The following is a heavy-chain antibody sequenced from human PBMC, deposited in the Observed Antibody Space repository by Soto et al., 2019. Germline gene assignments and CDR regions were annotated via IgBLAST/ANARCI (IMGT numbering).Heavy chain of an antibody. CDR3: ATVAGYGSGSRRFDN. CDR2: TVAGSGNR. D-gene: IGHD3-10*01. CDR1: GYSFTSYG. V-gene: IGHV1-18*01. J-gene: IGHJ4*02. Sequence: QVQLMQSGAEVTKPGASVRLSCKTSGYSFTSYGLSWVRQAPGQGLEWMGWTVAGSGNRIYAQKFQDRINMNTDTSTNTGYMELRSLRSDDSALYFCATVAGYGSGSRRFDNWGQGTLVTVSS.